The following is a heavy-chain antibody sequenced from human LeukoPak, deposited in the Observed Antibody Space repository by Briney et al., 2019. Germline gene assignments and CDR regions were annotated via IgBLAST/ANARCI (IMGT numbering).Heavy chain of an antibody. V-gene: IGHV4-39*07. CDR3: ARVESVYQGYYYYYMDV. J-gene: IGHJ6*03. CDR1: GGSISSSSYY. Sequence: PSETLSLTCTVSGGSISSSSYYWGWIRQPPGKGLEWIGSIYYSGSTYYNPSLKSRVTISVDTSKNQFSLKLSSVTAADTAVYYCARVESVYQGYYYYYMDVWGKGTTVTVSS. D-gene: IGHD2-2*01. CDR2: IYYSGST.